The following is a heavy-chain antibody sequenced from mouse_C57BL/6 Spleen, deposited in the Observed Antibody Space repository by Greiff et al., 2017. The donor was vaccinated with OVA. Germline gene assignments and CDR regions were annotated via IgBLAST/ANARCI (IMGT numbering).Heavy chain of an antibody. CDR1: GYTFTSYW. V-gene: IGHV1-52*01. J-gene: IGHJ2*01. Sequence: QVQLQQPGAELVRPGSSVKLSCKASGYTFTSYWMHWVKQRPIQGLEWIGNIDPSDSETHYNQKFKDKATLTVDKSSSTAYMQLSSLTSEDSAVYYCASVSYYGSSFYFDYWGQGTTLTVSS. CDR3: ASVSYYGSSFYFDY. D-gene: IGHD1-1*01. CDR2: IDPSDSET.